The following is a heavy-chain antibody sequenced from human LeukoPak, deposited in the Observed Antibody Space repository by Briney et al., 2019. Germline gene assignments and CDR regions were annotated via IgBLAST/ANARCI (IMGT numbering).Heavy chain of an antibody. V-gene: IGHV3-30*04. CDR2: ISNDGSIK. CDR3: ARGDFWSTRDPFDY. Sequence: PGGSLRLSCAVSGFTFRSYAMHWVRQAPGKGLEWVAVISNDGSIKDYADSVKGRFTISRDNSKNTLYVQMNSLTAEDTAVYDCARGDFWSTRDPFDYWGQGTLVTVSS. J-gene: IGHJ4*02. D-gene: IGHD3-3*01. CDR1: GFTFRSYA.